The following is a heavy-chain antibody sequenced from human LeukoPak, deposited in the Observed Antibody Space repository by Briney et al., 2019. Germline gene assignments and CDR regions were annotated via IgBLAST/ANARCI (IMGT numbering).Heavy chain of an antibody. CDR2: ISSSGSTI. Sequence: PGGSLRLSCAAPGFTFSSYEMNWVRQAPGKGLEWVSYISSSGSTIYYADSVKGRFTISRDNAKNSLYLQMNSLRAEDTAVYYCAREGYSHAFDIWGQGTMVTVSS. J-gene: IGHJ3*02. CDR3: AREGYSHAFDI. D-gene: IGHD4-23*01. CDR1: GFTFSSYE. V-gene: IGHV3-48*03.